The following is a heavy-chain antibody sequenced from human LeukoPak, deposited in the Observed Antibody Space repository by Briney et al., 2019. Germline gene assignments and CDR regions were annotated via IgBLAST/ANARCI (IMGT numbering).Heavy chain of an antibody. CDR1: GGSISSSSYY. D-gene: IGHD3-3*01. J-gene: IGHJ6*02. CDR3: AGLNFWSGYPRAGYYYGMDV. CDR2: IYYSGST. V-gene: IGHV4-39*01. Sequence: SETLSLTCTVSGGSISSSSYYWGWIRQPPGKGLEWIGSIYYSGSTYYNPSLKSRVTISVDTFKNQFSLKLSSVTAADTAVYYCAGLNFWSGYPRAGYYYGMDVWGQGTTVTVSS.